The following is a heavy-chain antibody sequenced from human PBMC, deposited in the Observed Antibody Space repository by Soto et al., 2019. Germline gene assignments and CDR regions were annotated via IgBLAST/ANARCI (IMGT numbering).Heavy chain of an antibody. Sequence: PGGSLRLSCAASGFTFSSYAMHWVRQAPGKGLEWVSVIYAGGTTSYADSVKGRFTISRDNSKNTLHLQMDSLRAEDTAIYYCATDRGHPAATNCFDPWGQGTLVTVSS. D-gene: IGHD6-25*01. CDR3: ATDRGHPAATNCFDP. V-gene: IGHV3-53*01. CDR2: IYAGGTT. J-gene: IGHJ5*02. CDR1: GFTFSSYA.